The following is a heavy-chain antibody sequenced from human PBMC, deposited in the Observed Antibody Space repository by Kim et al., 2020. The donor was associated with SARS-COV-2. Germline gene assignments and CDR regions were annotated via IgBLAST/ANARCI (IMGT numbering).Heavy chain of an antibody. V-gene: IGHV1-2*04. D-gene: IGHD1-1*01. CDR2: INPNSGGT. CDR3: ARGYNWNGPDAFDI. Sequence: ASVKVSCKASGYTFTGYYMHWVRQAPGQGLEWMGWINPNSGGTNYAQKFQGWVTMTRDTSISTAYMELSRLRSDDTAVYYCARGYNWNGPDAFDIWGQGTMVTVSS. CDR1: GYTFTGYY. J-gene: IGHJ3*02.